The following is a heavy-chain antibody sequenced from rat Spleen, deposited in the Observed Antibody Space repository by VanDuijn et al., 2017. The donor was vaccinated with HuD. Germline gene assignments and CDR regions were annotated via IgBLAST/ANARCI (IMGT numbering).Heavy chain of an antibody. CDR2: INKDSSTI. Sequence: EVKLVESGGGLVQPGRSLKLSCAASGFNFNDYWMGWVRQAPGKGLEWIGEINKDSSTINDNPSLQDKFTISRDNGQNTLYLQMSKLGSDDTAIYYCARSANWALDYWGQGVMVTVSS. D-gene: IGHD5-1*01. CDR3: ARSANWALDY. V-gene: IGHV4-2*01. CDR1: GFNFNDYW. J-gene: IGHJ2*01.